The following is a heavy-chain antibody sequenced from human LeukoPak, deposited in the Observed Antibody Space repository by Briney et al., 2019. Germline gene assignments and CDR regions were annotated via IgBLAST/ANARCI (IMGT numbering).Heavy chain of an antibody. D-gene: IGHD5-12*01. CDR3: ALRGYSGYEFDY. V-gene: IGHV1-69*05. CDR1: GGTFSSYA. CDR2: IIPIFGTA. J-gene: IGHJ4*02. Sequence: SVKVSCKASGGTFSSYAISWVRQAPGQGLEWMGRIIPIFGTANYAQKFQGRVTTTTDESTSTAYMELSSLRSEDTAVYYCALRGYSGYEFDYWGQGTLVTVSS.